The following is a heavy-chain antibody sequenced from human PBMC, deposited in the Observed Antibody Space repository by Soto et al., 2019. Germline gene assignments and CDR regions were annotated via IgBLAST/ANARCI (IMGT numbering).Heavy chain of an antibody. CDR1: GFTFSSYW. V-gene: IGHV3-7*01. CDR3: ARIAASGRGWDV. CDR2: IKQDGSEE. J-gene: IGHJ6*02. Sequence: EVQLVETGGGLVQPGGSLRLSCVDSGFTFSSYWMSWVRQARVKGLEWVGNIKQDGSEENYVDSGKGRFTISRDNAKTSMYLQMNSLRAEDTAVSDCARIAASGRGWDVWGQGTTVVVSS. D-gene: IGHD6-13*01.